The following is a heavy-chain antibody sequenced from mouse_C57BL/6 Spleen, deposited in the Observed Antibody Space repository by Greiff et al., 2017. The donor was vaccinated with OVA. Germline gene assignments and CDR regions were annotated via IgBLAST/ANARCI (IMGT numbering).Heavy chain of an antibody. V-gene: IGHV1-66*01. CDR3: ARSTTGGFPYYAMDY. CDR1: GYSFTSYY. Sequence: QVQLQQSGPELVKPGASVKISCKASGYSFTSYYIHWVKQRPGQGLEWIGWIYPGSGNTKYNEKFKGKATLTADTSSSTAYMQLSSLTSEDSAVYYCARSTTGGFPYYAMDYWGQGTSVTVSS. CDR2: IYPGSGNT. D-gene: IGHD1-1*01. J-gene: IGHJ4*01.